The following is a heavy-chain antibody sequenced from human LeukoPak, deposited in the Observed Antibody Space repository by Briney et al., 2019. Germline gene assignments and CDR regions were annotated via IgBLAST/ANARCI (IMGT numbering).Heavy chain of an antibody. Sequence: SGGSLRLSCAASGFTFDDYGMSWVRPAPGKGLEWVSGINWNGGSTGYADSVKGRFTISRDNAKNSLYLQMNSLRAEDTALYYCARDGGYCSGGSCYSDAFDIWGKGTMVTVSS. CDR2: INWNGGST. V-gene: IGHV3-20*04. CDR3: ARDGGYCSGGSCYSDAFDI. J-gene: IGHJ3*02. D-gene: IGHD2-15*01. CDR1: GFTFDDYG.